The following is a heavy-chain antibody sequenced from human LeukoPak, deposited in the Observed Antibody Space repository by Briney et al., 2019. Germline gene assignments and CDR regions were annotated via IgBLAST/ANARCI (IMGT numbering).Heavy chain of an antibody. Sequence: PGGSLRLSCAASGFTFSSYSMNWVRQAPGKGLEWVSSISSSSSYIYYADSVKGRLTISRDNAKNSLYLQMNSLRAEDTAVYYCAREHGVLSGYCSGGSCLPYYYYCMDVWGKGTTVTVSS. V-gene: IGHV3-21*01. CDR1: GFTFSSYS. D-gene: IGHD2-15*01. J-gene: IGHJ6*03. CDR3: AREHGVLSGYCSGGSCLPYYYYCMDV. CDR2: ISSSSSYI.